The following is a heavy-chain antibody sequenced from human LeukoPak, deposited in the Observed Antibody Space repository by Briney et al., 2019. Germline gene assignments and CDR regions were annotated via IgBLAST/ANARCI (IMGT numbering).Heavy chain of an antibody. CDR3: ARDTDYYDSSGNWFDP. D-gene: IGHD3-22*01. CDR1: GYTFTSYG. J-gene: IGHJ5*02. Sequence: ASVKVSCKASGYTFTSYGISWVRQAPGQGLEWMGWISAYNGNTNYAQKLQGRVTMTTDTSTSTAYMGLRSLRSDDTAVYYCARDTDYYDSSGNWFDPWGQGTLVTVSS. CDR2: ISAYNGNT. V-gene: IGHV1-18*01.